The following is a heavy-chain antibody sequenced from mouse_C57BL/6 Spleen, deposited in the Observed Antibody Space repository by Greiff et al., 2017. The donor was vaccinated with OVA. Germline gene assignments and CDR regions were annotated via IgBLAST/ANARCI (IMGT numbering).Heavy chain of an antibody. V-gene: IGHV5-16*01. CDR1: GFTFSDYY. CDR3: ARDRGDLYYFDY. J-gene: IGHJ2*01. D-gene: IGHD3-3*01. Sequence: EVKLMESEGGLVQPGSSMKLSCTASGFTFSDYYMAWVRQVPEKGLEWVANINYDGSSTYYLDSLKSRFIISRDNAKNILYLQMSSLKSEDTATYYCARDRGDLYYFDYWGQGTTLTVSS. CDR2: INYDGSST.